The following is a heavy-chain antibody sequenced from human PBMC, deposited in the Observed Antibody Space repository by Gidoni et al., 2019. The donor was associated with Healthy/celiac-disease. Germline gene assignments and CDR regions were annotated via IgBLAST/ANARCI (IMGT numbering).Heavy chain of an antibody. D-gene: IGHD6-19*01. J-gene: IGHJ6*03. CDR1: GGSLSSYY. Sequence: QVQLQESGTGLVKPSATLSLTCTVSGGSLSSYYWSWIRQPPGKGLEWIGYIYYSGSTNYNPSLKSRVTISVDTSKNQFSLKLSAVTAADTAVDYCARDASSGWYRATGNYYYMYVWGKGTTVTVSS. CDR2: IYYSGST. V-gene: IGHV4-59*01. CDR3: ARDASSGWYRATGNYYYMYV.